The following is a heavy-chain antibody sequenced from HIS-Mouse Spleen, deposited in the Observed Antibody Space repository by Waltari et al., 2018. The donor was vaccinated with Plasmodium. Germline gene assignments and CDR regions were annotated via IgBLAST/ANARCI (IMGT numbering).Heavy chain of an antibody. J-gene: IGHJ4*02. V-gene: IGHV3-30*04. CDR1: GFTFSSYA. D-gene: IGHD3-10*01. Sequence: QVQLVESGGGVVQPGRSLRLSCAASGFTFSSYAMHWVRQAPGKGLEWVALISYDGSNKYYADSVKGRFTISRDNSKNTLYLQMNSLRAEDAAVYYCARDSNTMVRGVIIDYWGQGTLVTVSS. CDR2: ISYDGSNK. CDR3: ARDSNTMVRGVIIDY.